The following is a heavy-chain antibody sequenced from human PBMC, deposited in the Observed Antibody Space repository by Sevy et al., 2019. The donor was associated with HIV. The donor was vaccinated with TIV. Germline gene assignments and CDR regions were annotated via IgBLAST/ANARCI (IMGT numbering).Heavy chain of an antibody. Sequence: GGSLRLSCAASGFTVSSNYMSWVRQAPGKGLEWVSVIFSSGSTQYADFVKGRFTISRDNSKNTLYFQMNSLRPEDTAVYYCARGSGPYYFDFWGQGTLVTVSS. CDR2: IFSSGST. CDR1: GFTVSSNY. CDR3: ARGSGPYYFDF. V-gene: IGHV3-53*01. D-gene: IGHD3-3*01. J-gene: IGHJ4*02.